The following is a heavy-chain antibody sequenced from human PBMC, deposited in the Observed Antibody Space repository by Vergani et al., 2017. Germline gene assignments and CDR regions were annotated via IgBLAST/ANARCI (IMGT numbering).Heavy chain of an antibody. Sequence: QVQLVQSGAEVKKPGASVKVSCKASGYTFTSFDFSWVRQATGQGLEWMGWMNPNSGNTGYAQKFQGRVTMTRNTPISTAYMELNRLRFEDTAIYYCARGTRLYEYWGQGTLVTVSS. J-gene: IGHJ1*01. CDR1: GYTFTSFD. D-gene: IGHD2/OR15-2a*01. CDR2: MNPNSGNT. V-gene: IGHV1-8*01. CDR3: ARGTRLYEY.